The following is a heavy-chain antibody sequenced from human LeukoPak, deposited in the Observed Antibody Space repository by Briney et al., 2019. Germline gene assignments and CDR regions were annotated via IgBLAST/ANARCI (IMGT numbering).Heavy chain of an antibody. Sequence: GGSLRLSCAASGFSFSDYWMTWVRQAPGKALEWVANINRDGSEKYYVDSVKGRFTISRDSPKNSLYLQMNNLRAEDTATYYCARGGYISSWYWVYLGQGTLVTVSS. CDR3: ARGGYISSWYWVY. D-gene: IGHD6-13*01. J-gene: IGHJ4*02. CDR2: INRDGSEK. V-gene: IGHV3-7*03. CDR1: GFSFSDYW.